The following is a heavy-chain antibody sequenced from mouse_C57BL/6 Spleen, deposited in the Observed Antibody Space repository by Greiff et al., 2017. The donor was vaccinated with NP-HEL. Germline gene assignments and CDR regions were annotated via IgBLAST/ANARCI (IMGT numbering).Heavy chain of an antibody. J-gene: IGHJ3*01. D-gene: IGHD2-4*01. V-gene: IGHV1-54*01. Sequence: VQLKESGAELVRPGTSVKVSCKASGYAFTNYLIEWVKQRPGQGLEWIGVINPGSGGNNYNEKFKGKATLTADKSSSTAYMQLSSLTSEDSAVYFCARSGDYDVRGFAYWGQGTLVTVSA. CDR2: INPGSGGN. CDR1: GYAFTNYL. CDR3: ARSGDYDVRGFAY.